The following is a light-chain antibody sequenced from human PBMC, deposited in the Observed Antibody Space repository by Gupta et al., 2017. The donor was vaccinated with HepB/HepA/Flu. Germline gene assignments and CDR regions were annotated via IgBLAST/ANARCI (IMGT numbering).Light chain of an antibody. J-gene: IGLJ2*01. CDR2: GNS. V-gene: IGLV1-40*01. CDR3: QSYDSSLSGSGV. CDR1: SSNIGAGYD. Sequence: QSVLTQPPSVSGAPGQSVPVSCTGSSSNIGAGYDVHWYQQLPGTAPKLLIYGNSNRPSGVPDRFSGSKSGTSASLAITGLQAEDEADYYCQSYDSSLSGSGVFGGGTKLTVL.